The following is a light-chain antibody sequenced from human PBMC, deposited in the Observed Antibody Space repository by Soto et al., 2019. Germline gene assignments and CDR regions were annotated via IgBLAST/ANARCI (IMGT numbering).Light chain of an antibody. Sequence: DIQMTQSPSPLSASVGDRVTITCRASQPINRWLAWYQQNPGKAPKLLIYAASSLHTGVPLRFSGSGSGTDFSLTISSLQPEDFATYYCKQSKSFPLTFGGGTKVDIK. CDR2: AAS. CDR1: QPINRW. V-gene: IGKV1-12*01. J-gene: IGKJ4*01. CDR3: KQSKSFPLT.